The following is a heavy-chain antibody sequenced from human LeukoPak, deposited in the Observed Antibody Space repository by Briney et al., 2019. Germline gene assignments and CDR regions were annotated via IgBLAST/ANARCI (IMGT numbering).Heavy chain of an antibody. V-gene: IGHV4-34*01. D-gene: IGHD6-13*01. Sequence: SETLSLTCAVYGGSFSGYYWSWIRQPPGKGLEWIGEINHSGSTNYNPSLKSRVTISVDTPKNQFSLKLSSVTAADTAVYYCAREGSSWYRGYYYYYYMDVWGKGTTVTVSS. CDR2: INHSGST. J-gene: IGHJ6*03. CDR1: GGSFSGYY. CDR3: AREGSSWYRGYYYYYYMDV.